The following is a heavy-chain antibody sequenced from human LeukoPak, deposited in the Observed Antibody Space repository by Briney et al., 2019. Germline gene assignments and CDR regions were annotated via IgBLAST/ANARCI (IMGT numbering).Heavy chain of an antibody. D-gene: IGHD4-11*01. CDR1: GFTFSSYE. CDR3: ARATRSHMDV. Sequence: GGSLRLSCAASGFTFSSYEMNWVRQAPGKGLEWVSYISSSGSTIYYADSVKGRFTISRDNAKNSLYLQMNSLRAEDTAVYYCARATRSHMDVWGKGTTVTISS. V-gene: IGHV3-48*03. CDR2: ISSSGSTI. J-gene: IGHJ6*03.